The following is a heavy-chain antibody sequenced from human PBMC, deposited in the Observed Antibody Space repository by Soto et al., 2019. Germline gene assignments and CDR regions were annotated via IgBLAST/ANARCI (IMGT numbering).Heavy chain of an antibody. V-gene: IGHV3-23*01. J-gene: IGHJ4*02. CDR1: GFTFSTYA. Sequence: HPGGSLRLSCAASGFTFSTYAMTWVRQAPGKGLERVSGISGSGDDTYYADSVKGRFTISRDNSKNTLYLQMNSLRAEDTAVYYCVKLRSSQPKYYFDYWGQGTLVTVSS. D-gene: IGHD3-10*01. CDR3: VKLRSSQPKYYFDY. CDR2: ISGSGDDT.